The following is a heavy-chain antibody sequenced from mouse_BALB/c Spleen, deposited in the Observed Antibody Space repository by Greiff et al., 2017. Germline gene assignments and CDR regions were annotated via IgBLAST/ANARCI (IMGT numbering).Heavy chain of an antibody. D-gene: IGHD2-1*01. Sequence: QVQLQQPGAELVKPGASVKLSCKASGYTFTSYWMHWVKLRPGQGFEWIGEINPSNGGTNYNEKFKRKATLTVDTSSSTAYMQFNSLTSEDSAVYYCARGYGNYYAMDYWGQGTSVTVSS. CDR2: INPSNGGT. V-gene: IGHV1-53*01. J-gene: IGHJ4*01. CDR3: ARGYGNYYAMDY. CDR1: GYTFTSYW.